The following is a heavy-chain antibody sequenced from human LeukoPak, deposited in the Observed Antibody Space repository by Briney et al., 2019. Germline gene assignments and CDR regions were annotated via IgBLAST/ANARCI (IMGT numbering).Heavy chain of an antibody. CDR3: ARDRYYYGSGSTSYGMDV. V-gene: IGHV1-18*01. CDR1: GYTFTSYG. CDR2: ISAYNGNT. D-gene: IGHD3-10*01. Sequence: ASVKVSCKASGYTFTSYGISWVRQAPGQGLEWMGWISAYNGNTNYAQKLQGRVTMTTDTSTSTAYMELSSLRSEDTAVYYCARDRYYYGSGSTSYGMDVWGQGTTVTVSS. J-gene: IGHJ6*02.